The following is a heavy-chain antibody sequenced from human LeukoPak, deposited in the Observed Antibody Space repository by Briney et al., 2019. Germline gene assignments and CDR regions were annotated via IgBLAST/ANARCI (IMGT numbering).Heavy chain of an antibody. D-gene: IGHD2-8*01. J-gene: IGHJ4*02. Sequence: GGSLRLSCAASGFTFSSYSMNWVRQAPGKGLEWVSSISSSSSYIYYADSVKGRFTISRDNAKNSLYLQMNSLRAEDTAVYYCARASFLYPYYFDYWGQGTLVTVSS. V-gene: IGHV3-21*01. CDR1: GFTFSSYS. CDR2: ISSSSSYI. CDR3: ARASFLYPYYFDY.